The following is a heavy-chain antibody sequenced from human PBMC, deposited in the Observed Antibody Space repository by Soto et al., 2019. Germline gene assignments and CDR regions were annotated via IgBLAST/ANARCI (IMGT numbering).Heavy chain of an antibody. Sequence: LRLSCAASGFTFSNAWMSWVRQAPGKGLEWVGRIKSKTDGGTTDYAAPVKGRFTISRDDSKNTLYLQMNSLKTEDTAVYYCTTYITGAPKDYYYGMDVWGQGTTVTVSS. J-gene: IGHJ6*02. CDR3: TTYITGAPKDYYYGMDV. D-gene: IGHD1-20*01. V-gene: IGHV3-15*01. CDR2: IKSKTDGGTT. CDR1: GFTFSNAW.